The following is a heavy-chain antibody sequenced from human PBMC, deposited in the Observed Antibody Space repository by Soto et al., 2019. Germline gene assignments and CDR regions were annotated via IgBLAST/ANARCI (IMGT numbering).Heavy chain of an antibody. J-gene: IGHJ4*02. D-gene: IGHD3-3*01. CDR1: GYTFTSYG. CDR3: ARGYYDFWSGYLETLFDY. V-gene: IGHV1-18*01. CDR2: ISAYNGNT. Sequence: QVQLVQSGAEVKKPGASVKVCCKASGYTFTSYGISWVRQAPGQGLEWMGWISAYNGNTNYAQKLQGRVTMTTDTSTSTAYMELRSLRSDDTAVYYCARGYYDFWSGYLETLFDYWGQGTLVTVSS.